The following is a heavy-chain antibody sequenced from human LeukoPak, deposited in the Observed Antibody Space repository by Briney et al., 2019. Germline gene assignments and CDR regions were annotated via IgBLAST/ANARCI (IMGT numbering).Heavy chain of an antibody. CDR3: ARERLWLGSNWFDP. J-gene: IGHJ5*02. CDR1: GFTFSSYS. Sequence: GGSLRLSCAASGFTFSSYSMNWVRQAPGKGLEWVSYISSSSSTIYYADSVKGRFTISRDNAKNSLYLQMNSLRAEDAAVYYCARERLWLGSNWFDPWGQGTLVTVSS. CDR2: ISSSSSTI. V-gene: IGHV3-48*04. D-gene: IGHD5-18*01.